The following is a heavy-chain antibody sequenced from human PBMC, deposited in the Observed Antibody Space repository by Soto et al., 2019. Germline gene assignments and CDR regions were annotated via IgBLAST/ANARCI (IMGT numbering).Heavy chain of an antibody. Sequence: EVQLLESGGGLVQPGGSLRLSCAASGFTFSSYAMNWVRQAPGKGLEWVSVISGSGDSTYYADSVKGRFTISRDNSKNTLYLQMKSLRAEDTAVYYCARRNSGWYFDRWGRGTLVTVSS. CDR3: ARRNSGWYFDR. V-gene: IGHV3-23*01. J-gene: IGHJ2*01. CDR1: GFTFSSYA. D-gene: IGHD4-4*01. CDR2: ISGSGDST.